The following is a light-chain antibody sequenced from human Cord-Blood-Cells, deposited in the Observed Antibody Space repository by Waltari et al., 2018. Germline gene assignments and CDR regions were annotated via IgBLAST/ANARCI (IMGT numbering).Light chain of an antibody. CDR3: CSYAGSSTYV. J-gene: IGLJ1*01. Sequence: QSSLSKPASVSGCPGQSVTTSCTGTGRDVGGDNLASWYKQHPGKAPNLMIYEGSTRPSGVSNRFSGSKSGNTASLTISGLQAEDDADYYCCSYAGSSTYVFGTGTKVTVL. V-gene: IGLV2-23*01. CDR1: GRDVGGDNL. CDR2: EGS.